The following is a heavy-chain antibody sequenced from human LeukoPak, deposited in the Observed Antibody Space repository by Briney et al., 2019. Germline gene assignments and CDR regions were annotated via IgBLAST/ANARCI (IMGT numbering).Heavy chain of an antibody. D-gene: IGHD3-22*01. CDR2: IYHSGST. CDR1: GGSISTYY. V-gene: IGHV4-38-2*02. J-gene: IGHJ4*02. Sequence: SETLSLTCTVSGGSISTYYWGWIRQPPGKGLEWIGSIYHSGSTYYNPSLKSRVTISVDTSKNQFSLKLSSVTAADTAVYYSARDPAYYYDSSGYLDYWGQGTLVTVSS. CDR3: ARDPAYYYDSSGYLDY.